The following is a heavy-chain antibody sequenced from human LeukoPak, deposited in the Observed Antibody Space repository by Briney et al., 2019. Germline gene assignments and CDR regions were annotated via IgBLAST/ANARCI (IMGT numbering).Heavy chain of an antibody. CDR3: ARDLAMIVEKNWFDP. D-gene: IGHD3-22*01. CDR2: IYTSGST. CDR1: GGSISSYY. J-gene: IGHJ5*02. Sequence: SETLSLTCTVSGGSISSYYWSWIRQPAGKGLEWIGRIYTSGSTNYNPSLKSRDTMSVDTSKNQFSLKLSSVTAADTAVYYCARDLAMIVEKNWFDPWGQGTLVTVSS. V-gene: IGHV4-4*07.